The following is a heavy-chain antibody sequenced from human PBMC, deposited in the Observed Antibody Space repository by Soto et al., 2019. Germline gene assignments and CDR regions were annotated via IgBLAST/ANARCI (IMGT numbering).Heavy chain of an antibody. J-gene: IGHJ4*02. Sequence: ASVEVSCKASGYTFTSYDIYWVRQATGQGLEWMGWMNPSTGNSGYAQKFQGRVTMTSDTSISTAHMELSSLRSEDTAVYYCARRAETNGWNGFGADKYYFDFWGQGTLVTVSS. D-gene: IGHD1-1*01. V-gene: IGHV1-8*01. CDR1: GYTFTSYD. CDR2: MNPSTGNS. CDR3: ARRAETNGWNGFGADKYYFDF.